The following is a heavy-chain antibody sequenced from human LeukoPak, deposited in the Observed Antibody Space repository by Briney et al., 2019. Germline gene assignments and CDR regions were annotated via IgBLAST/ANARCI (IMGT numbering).Heavy chain of an antibody. Sequence: GGSLRLSCAASGFTFSSYWMSWVRQAPGKGPEWVANIKQDGSEKYYVDSVKGRFTISRDNAKNSLYLQMNSLRAEDTAVYYCARVGVILQKDAFDIWGQGTMVTVSS. D-gene: IGHD3-16*01. CDR1: GFTFSSYW. CDR3: ARVGVILQKDAFDI. V-gene: IGHV3-7*01. CDR2: IKQDGSEK. J-gene: IGHJ3*02.